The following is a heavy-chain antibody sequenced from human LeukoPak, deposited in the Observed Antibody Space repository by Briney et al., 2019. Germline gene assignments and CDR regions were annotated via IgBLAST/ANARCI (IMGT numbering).Heavy chain of an antibody. CDR1: GFTVSSNY. J-gene: IGHJ5*02. D-gene: IGHD1-26*01. V-gene: IGHV3-23*01. Sequence: GGSLRLSCAASGFTVSSNYTSWVRQAPGKGLEWISTIFGDGGGDYYADSVRGRFTMSRDNSKNTLYLQMNSLRGDDTAVYYCAKQEGWDLGNYYADHWGRGTLVTVSS. CDR2: IFGDGGGD. CDR3: AKQEGWDLGNYYADH.